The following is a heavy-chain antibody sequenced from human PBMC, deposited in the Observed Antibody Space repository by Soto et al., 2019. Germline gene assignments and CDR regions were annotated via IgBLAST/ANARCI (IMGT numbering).Heavy chain of an antibody. CDR2: INTDGTTT. J-gene: IGHJ4*02. D-gene: IGHD5-18*01. Sequence: EVQLVESGGDLVQPGGSLRLSCTASGFTFSNYWVHWVRQAPGKGPVWVSRINTDGTTTTYADSVKGRFTISRDNAKNTVYLQMNSLRSEETAVYYCEVPPCFDGYCYYYYWGQGTLVTVSS. V-gene: IGHV3-74*01. CDR3: EVPPCFDGYCYYYY. CDR1: GFTFSNYW.